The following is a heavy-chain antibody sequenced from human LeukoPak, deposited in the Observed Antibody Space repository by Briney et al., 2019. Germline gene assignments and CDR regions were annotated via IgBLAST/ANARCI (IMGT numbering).Heavy chain of an antibody. CDR1: GYTFTGYY. V-gene: IGHV1-2*02. CDR3: ARGYYYDSSGYYYDVFDY. J-gene: IGHJ4*02. D-gene: IGHD3-22*01. CDR2: INPNSGGT. Sequence: VASVNVSCKASGYTFTGYYMHWVRQAPGQGLEWMGWINPNSGGTNYAQKFQGRVTMTRDTSISTAYMELSRLRSDDTAVYYCARGYYYDSSGYYYDVFDYWGQGTLVTVSS.